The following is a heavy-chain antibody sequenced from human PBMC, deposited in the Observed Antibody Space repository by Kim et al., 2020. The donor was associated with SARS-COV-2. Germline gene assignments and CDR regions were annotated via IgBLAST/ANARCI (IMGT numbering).Heavy chain of an antibody. J-gene: IGHJ3*01. CDR2: IYNTGGV. CDR3: AAPGSGTCCHDGFDF. V-gene: IGHV4-39*01. D-gene: IGHD2-2*01. CDR1: GGSITSGSYF. Sequence: SETLSLTCTVSGGSITSGSYFWAWIRQPPGKGLEWIASIYNTGGVHYNPSLESRGTISVETSKNQFSLKVRSVTAADTAVYYCAAPGSGTCCHDGFDFWGQGSMVTVSS.